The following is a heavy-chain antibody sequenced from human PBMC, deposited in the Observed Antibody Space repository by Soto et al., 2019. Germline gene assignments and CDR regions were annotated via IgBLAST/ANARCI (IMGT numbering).Heavy chain of an antibody. V-gene: IGHV3-30*18. D-gene: IGHD3-9*01. CDR3: AKDLKSASYDILTGYKPAKDYYYYYGMDV. Sequence: GGSLRLSCAASGFTFSSYGMHWVRQAPGKGLEWVAVISYDGSNKYYADSVKGRFTISRDNSKNTLYLQMNSLRAEDTAVYYCAKDLKSASYDILTGYKPAKDYYYYYGMDVWGQGTTVTVSS. CDR1: GFTFSSYG. J-gene: IGHJ6*02. CDR2: ISYDGSNK.